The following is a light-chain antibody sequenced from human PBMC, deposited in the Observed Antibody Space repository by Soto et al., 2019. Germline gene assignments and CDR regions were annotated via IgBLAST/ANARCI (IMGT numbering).Light chain of an antibody. V-gene: IGLV2-14*03. CDR2: DVS. J-gene: IGLJ1*01. CDR1: SSDIGAYDY. Sequence: QSALTQPASVSGSPGQSITISCSGTSSDIGAYDYVSWYQQHPGRAPKLIIYDVSHRFSGVSYRFSGSKSGSTASLTISGLQAEDEGDYYCTSFASSTTFVFGSGTKLTVL. CDR3: TSFASSTTFV.